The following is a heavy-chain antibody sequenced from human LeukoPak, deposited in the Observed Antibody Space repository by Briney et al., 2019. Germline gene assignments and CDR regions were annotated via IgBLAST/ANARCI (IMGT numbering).Heavy chain of an antibody. Sequence: ASLRVSCKASGYTFTRYYMYWVRQAPGQRLEWMGVINPSGGSTSYAQKFQGRVTMTRDTSTSTVYMELSSLRAEDTSVYDCASGYSYGCFDHWGQGTLVTVSS. CDR3: ASGYSYGCFDH. CDR1: GYTFTRYY. D-gene: IGHD5-18*01. J-gene: IGHJ5*02. V-gene: IGHV1-46*01. CDR2: INPSGGST.